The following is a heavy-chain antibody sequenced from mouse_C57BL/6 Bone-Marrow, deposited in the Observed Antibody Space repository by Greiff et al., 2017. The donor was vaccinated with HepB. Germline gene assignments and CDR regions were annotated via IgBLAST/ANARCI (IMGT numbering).Heavy chain of an antibody. Sequence: QVQLQQSGAELVRPGTSVKLSCKASGYTFTSYWMHWVKQRPGQGLEWIGVIDPSDSYTNYNQKFKGKATLTVDTSSSTAYMQLSSLTSEDSAVYYCATPGGTSDYWGQGTTLTVSS. J-gene: IGHJ2*01. CDR3: ATPGGTSDY. D-gene: IGHD4-1*01. V-gene: IGHV1-59*01. CDR1: GYTFTSYW. CDR2: IDPSDSYT.